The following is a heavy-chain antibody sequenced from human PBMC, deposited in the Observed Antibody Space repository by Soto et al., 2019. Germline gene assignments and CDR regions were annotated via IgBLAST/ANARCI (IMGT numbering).Heavy chain of an antibody. J-gene: IGHJ6*02. Sequence: EVQLVESGGGLVKPGGSPRLSCAASGFTFSSYSMNWVRQAPGKGLEWVSSISSSSSYIYYADSVKGRFTISRDNAKNSLYLQMNSLRAEDTAVYYCARESGYYTYGMDVWGQGTTVTVSS. V-gene: IGHV3-21*01. D-gene: IGHD3-3*01. CDR1: GFTFSSYS. CDR2: ISSSSSYI. CDR3: ARESGYYTYGMDV.